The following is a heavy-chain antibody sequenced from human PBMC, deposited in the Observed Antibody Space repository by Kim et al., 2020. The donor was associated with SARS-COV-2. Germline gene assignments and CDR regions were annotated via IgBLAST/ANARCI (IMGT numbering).Heavy chain of an antibody. J-gene: IGHJ4*02. V-gene: IGHV4-34*01. D-gene: IGHD3-10*01. CDR3: AGIGGRLLWFGELWY. CDR2: INHSGST. Sequence: SETLSLTCAVYGGSFSGYYWSWIRQPPGKGLEWIGEINHSGSTNYNPSLKSRVTISVDTSKNQFSLKLSSVTAADTAVYYCAGIGGRLLWFGELWYWGQG. CDR1: GGSFSGYY.